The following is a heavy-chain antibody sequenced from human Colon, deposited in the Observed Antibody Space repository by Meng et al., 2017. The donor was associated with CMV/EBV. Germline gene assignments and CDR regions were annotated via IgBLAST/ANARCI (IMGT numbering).Heavy chain of an antibody. CDR1: GFTFSSYA. D-gene: IGHD3-9*01. J-gene: IGHJ6*02. V-gene: IGHV3-30-3*01. CDR3: ARDPTQMKVRYFDWLLYRYYGMDV. Sequence: GGSLKISCAASGFTFSSYAMHWVRQAPGKGLEWVAVISYDGSNKYYADSVKGRFTISRDNSKNTLYLQMNSLRAEDTAVYYCARDPTQMKVRYFDWLLYRYYGMDVWGQGTTVTVSS. CDR2: ISYDGSNK.